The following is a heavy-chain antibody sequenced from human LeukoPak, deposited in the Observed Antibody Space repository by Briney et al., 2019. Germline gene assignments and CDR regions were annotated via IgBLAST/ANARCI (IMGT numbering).Heavy chain of an antibody. CDR1: GYTFTSYG. Sequence: ASVKVSCKASGYTFTSYGISWVRQAPGQGLEWMGRINPNSGGTNYAQKFQGRVTMTRDTPISTAYMELSRLRSDDTAVYYCARILSGDYVLAYFQHWGQGTLVTVSS. CDR3: ARILSGDYVLAYFQH. J-gene: IGHJ1*01. CDR2: INPNSGGT. V-gene: IGHV1-2*06. D-gene: IGHD4-17*01.